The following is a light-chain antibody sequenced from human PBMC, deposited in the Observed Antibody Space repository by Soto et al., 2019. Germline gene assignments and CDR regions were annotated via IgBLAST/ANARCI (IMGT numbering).Light chain of an antibody. V-gene: IGKV1-5*03. CDR3: QQYNRYSPWT. CDR1: QSISSW. CDR2: KAS. J-gene: IGKJ1*01. Sequence: DIQMTQSPSTLSASVGDRVTITCRASQSISSWLAWYQQKPGKAPKLLIQKASSLESGVPSRFSGSGSGTELTLTISSLQPDDFATYYCQQYNRYSPWTFGQGTTVEIK.